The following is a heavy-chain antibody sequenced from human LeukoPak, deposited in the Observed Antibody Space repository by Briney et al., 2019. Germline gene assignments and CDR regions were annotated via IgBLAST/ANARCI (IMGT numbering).Heavy chain of an antibody. D-gene: IGHD5-24*01. Sequence: GGSLRLSCAASGFTFSSYSMNWVRQAPGKGLEWVSCTSSSSSYIYYGDSVKGRFTISRDNAKNSLDLQMNSLRAEDTAVYYCARGEMATKGDAFDIWGQGTMVTVSS. V-gene: IGHV3-21*01. J-gene: IGHJ3*02. CDR1: GFTFSSYS. CDR2: TSSSSSYI. CDR3: ARGEMATKGDAFDI.